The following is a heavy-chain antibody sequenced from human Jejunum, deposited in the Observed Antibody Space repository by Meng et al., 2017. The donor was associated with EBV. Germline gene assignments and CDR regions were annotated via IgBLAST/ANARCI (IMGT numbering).Heavy chain of an antibody. CDR3: AHSPMRTSSSGYPRGFDY. D-gene: IGHD5-12*01. CDR2: IYWDDDK. CDR1: GFSLTTSGVG. Sequence: ITLTESGPTPVKPTQTLTLTCTFSGFSLTTSGVGVGWIRQPPGKAPEWLALIYWDDDKRYSPSLKSRLTITKDTSKNQVVLTMTNMDPVDTGTYFCAHSPMRTSSSGYPRGFDYWGQGTLVTVSS. V-gene: IGHV2-5*02. J-gene: IGHJ4*02.